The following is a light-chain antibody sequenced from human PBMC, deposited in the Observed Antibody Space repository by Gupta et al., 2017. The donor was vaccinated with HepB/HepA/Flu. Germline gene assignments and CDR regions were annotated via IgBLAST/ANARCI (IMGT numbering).Light chain of an antibody. V-gene: IGKV1-9*01. CDR2: AAS. Sequence: DIQLTQSPSFLSASIGDRVTITCRASQGISSYLAWYQQKPGKAPRLLIYAASTLQNGVPPRCSGTGSGTAFTLTITTLQPEDFATYYCQQLSTFPFAFGPGTRLDLK. CDR1: QGISSY. J-gene: IGKJ3*01. CDR3: QQLSTFPFA.